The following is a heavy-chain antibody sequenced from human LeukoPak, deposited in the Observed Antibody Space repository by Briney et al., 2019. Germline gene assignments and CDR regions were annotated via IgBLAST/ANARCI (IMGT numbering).Heavy chain of an antibody. CDR2: INPSSGST. CDR3: ARSIVHGDGSCYSCYFYGMDV. Sequence: GASVKVSCKASGYTFTSYYMHWVRQAPGQGLEWMGIINPSSGSTNYAQKFQGRVTMTRDTSTSTVYMELSSLRSEDAAVHYCARSIVHGDGSCYSCYFYGMDVWGQGTTVTVSS. J-gene: IGHJ6*02. V-gene: IGHV1-46*01. D-gene: IGHD2-15*01. CDR1: GYTFTSYY.